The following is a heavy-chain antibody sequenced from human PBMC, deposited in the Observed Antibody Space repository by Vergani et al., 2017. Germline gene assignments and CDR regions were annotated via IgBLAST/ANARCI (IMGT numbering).Heavy chain of an antibody. J-gene: IGHJ4*02. V-gene: IGHV4-39*01. D-gene: IGHD3-16*01. CDR3: PSKRGACRSAYCHSYDF. CDR1: GDSVISTDYH. CDR2: MDYRGST. Sequence: QVQLQESGPGLVKPSETLSLTCTVSGDSVISTDYHWGWIRQPPGKGLEWIGSMDYRGSTSYNLSLESRISISFETPKNQFSLRLTSVTAADTAVYYCPSKRGACRSAYCHSYDFWGPGTLVGVSS.